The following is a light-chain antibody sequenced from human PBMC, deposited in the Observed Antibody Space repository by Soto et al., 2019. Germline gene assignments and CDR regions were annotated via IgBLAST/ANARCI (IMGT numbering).Light chain of an antibody. V-gene: IGKV3-15*01. J-gene: IGKJ1*01. Sequence: EIVVTQSPATLSVSPGERVTLSCRASQSVSSSLAWYQQRPGQAHRLLIYDTSTRAAGIAARFSGSGSVTEFTLTSSSLQSEDSAVYYCQQYVHWPPGAFGQGTTVEIK. CDR1: QSVSSS. CDR2: DTS. CDR3: QQYVHWPPGA.